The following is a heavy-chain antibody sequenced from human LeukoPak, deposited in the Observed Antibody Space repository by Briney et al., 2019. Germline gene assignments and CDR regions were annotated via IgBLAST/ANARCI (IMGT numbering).Heavy chain of an antibody. CDR2: INPNSGGT. CDR3: ARGHWFDP. J-gene: IGHJ5*02. V-gene: IGHV1-2*02. CDR1: GYDFIGYY. Sequence: GASVKVSCKASGYDFIGYYMHWVRQAPGQGLEWMGWINPNSGGTNYAQKFQGRVTMTRDTSVSTAYMELSGLRSDDTAVYYCARGHWFDPWGQGTLVTVSS.